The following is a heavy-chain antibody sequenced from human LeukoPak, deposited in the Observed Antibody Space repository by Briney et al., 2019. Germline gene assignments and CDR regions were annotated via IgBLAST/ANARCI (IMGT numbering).Heavy chain of an antibody. Sequence: PSETLSLTCTVSGGSISSGDYYWSWIRQPPGKGLEWIGYIYYSGSTYYNPSLKSRVTISVDTSKNQFSLKLSSVTAADTAVYYCARVYDSSGYYGYYFDYWGQGTLVTVSS. CDR3: ARVYDSSGYYGYYFDY. V-gene: IGHV4-30-4*01. J-gene: IGHJ4*02. CDR2: IYYSGST. D-gene: IGHD3-22*01. CDR1: GGSISSGDYY.